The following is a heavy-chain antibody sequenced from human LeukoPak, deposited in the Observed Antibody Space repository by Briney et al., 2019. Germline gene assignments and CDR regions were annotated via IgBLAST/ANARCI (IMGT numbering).Heavy chain of an antibody. J-gene: IGHJ4*02. CDR2: ISYDGSNK. CDR3: AKDALDTASLSPFDY. CDR1: GFTFSSYG. D-gene: IGHD5-18*01. Sequence: AGGSLRLSCAASGFTFSSYGMHWVRQAPGKGLEWVAVISYDGSNKYYADSVKGRFTISRDNSKNTLYLQMNSLRGEDTAVYYCAKDALDTASLSPFDYWGQGTLVTVSS. V-gene: IGHV3-30*18.